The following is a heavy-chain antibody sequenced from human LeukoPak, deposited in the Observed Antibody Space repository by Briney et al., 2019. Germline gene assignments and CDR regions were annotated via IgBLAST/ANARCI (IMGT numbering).Heavy chain of an antibody. D-gene: IGHD3-22*01. J-gene: IGHJ4*02. CDR3: ARSSGYFALDY. V-gene: IGHV4-39*07. CDR2: IYYSGSS. Sequence: SETLSLTCSASGGSISSSSYYWGWIRQPPGKGLEWIGSIYYSGSSYYNPSLKSRVTISVDTSKNQFSLKLSSVTAADTAVYYCARSSGYFALDYWGQGTLVTVSS. CDR1: GGSISSSSYY.